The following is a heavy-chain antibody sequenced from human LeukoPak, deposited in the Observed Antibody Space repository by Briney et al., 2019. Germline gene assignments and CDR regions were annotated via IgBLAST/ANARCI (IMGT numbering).Heavy chain of an antibody. Sequence: GGSLRLSCAASGFTLSGYSMNWVRQAPGKGLEWVSFITSSSRYIYYADSVKGRFTISRDNGKNSVNLQMNSLRVEDTAVYYCAKAKGELELEYWGQGTLVTVSS. CDR2: ITSSSRYI. CDR1: GFTLSGYS. J-gene: IGHJ4*02. D-gene: IGHD1-7*01. V-gene: IGHV3-21*01. CDR3: AKAKGELELEY.